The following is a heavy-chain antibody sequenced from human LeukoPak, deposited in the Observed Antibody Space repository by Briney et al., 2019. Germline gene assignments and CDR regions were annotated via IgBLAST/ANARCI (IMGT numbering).Heavy chain of an antibody. V-gene: IGHV4-59*01. CDR1: GGSISGYY. CDR2: IYYSGST. CDR3: ARARMPTIGWIDY. D-gene: IGHD5-24*01. J-gene: IGHJ4*02. Sequence: ASETLSLTCTVSGGSISGYYWSWIRQPPNKGLEWIGYIYYSGSTNYNTSLKSRVTISVDTSKNQFSLKLRSVAAADTAVYYCARARMPTIGWIDYWGQGTLVTVSS.